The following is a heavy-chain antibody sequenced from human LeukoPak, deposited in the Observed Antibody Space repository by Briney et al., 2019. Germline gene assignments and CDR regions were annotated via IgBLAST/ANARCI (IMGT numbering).Heavy chain of an antibody. V-gene: IGHV4-39*07. D-gene: IGHD6-19*01. CDR1: GGSISSGSYY. CDR3: ARLSSGWCDY. CDR2: IYYSGST. J-gene: IGHJ4*02. Sequence: SETLSLTCTVSGGSISSGSYYWGWIRQPPGKGLEWIGSIYYSGSTYYNPSLKSRVTISVDTSKNQFSLKLSSVTAADTAVYYCARLSSGWCDYWGQGTLVTVSS.